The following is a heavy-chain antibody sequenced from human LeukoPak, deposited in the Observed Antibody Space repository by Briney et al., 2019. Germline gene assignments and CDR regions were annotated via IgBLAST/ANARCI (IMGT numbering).Heavy chain of an antibody. CDR1: GGSISSYY. CDR3: ARHDLAYCGGDCYSGAFDI. CDR2: IYYSGST. Sequence: SETLSLTCTVSGGSISSYYWSWIRQPPGKGLEWIGYIYYSGSTNYNPSLTSRVTISVDTPKNQFSLRLSSVPAADTAVYCCARHDLAYCGGDCYSGAFDIWGQGTMVTVSS. V-gene: IGHV4-59*08. D-gene: IGHD2-21*02. J-gene: IGHJ3*02.